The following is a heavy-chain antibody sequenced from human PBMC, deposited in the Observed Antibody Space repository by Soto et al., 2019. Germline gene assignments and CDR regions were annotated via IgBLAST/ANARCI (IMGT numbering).Heavy chain of an antibody. Sequence: GWSLRLSCAASGFTFSSYSMNWVRQAPVKGLEWVSYLTSSGSTMYYADSVKGRFTISRDNAKNSLYLQMNSLRAEDSAVYYCERDWCSRTNCYTVDYYGMDVWGQGTTVTVSS. CDR3: ERDWCSRTNCYTVDYYGMDV. J-gene: IGHJ6*02. D-gene: IGHD2-2*02. CDR1: GFTFSSYS. CDR2: LTSSGSTM. V-gene: IGHV3-48*04.